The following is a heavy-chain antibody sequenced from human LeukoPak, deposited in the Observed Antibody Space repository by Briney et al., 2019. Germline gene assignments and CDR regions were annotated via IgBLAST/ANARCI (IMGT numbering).Heavy chain of an antibody. CDR3: AKVWLVSFYYFDY. Sequence: GGSLRLSCAASGFTFSSYWMTWVRQAPGKGLEWVSAISGSGGSTYYADSVKGRFTISRDNSKNTLYLQMNSLRAEDTAVYYCAKVWLVSFYYFDYWGQGTLVTVSS. J-gene: IGHJ4*02. CDR1: GFTFSSYW. D-gene: IGHD6-6*01. CDR2: ISGSGGST. V-gene: IGHV3-23*01.